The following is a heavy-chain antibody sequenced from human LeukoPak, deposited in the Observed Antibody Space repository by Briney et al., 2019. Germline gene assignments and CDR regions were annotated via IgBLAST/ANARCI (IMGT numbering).Heavy chain of an antibody. Sequence: GGSLRLSCAASGFTFDDYAMPWVRQAPGKGLEWVSGISWNSGSIGYADSVKGRFTISRDNAKNSLYLQMNSLRAEDTALYYCAKDMRTHYYDSSGYPRGKELYYFDYWGQGTLVTVSS. J-gene: IGHJ4*02. CDR3: AKDMRTHYYDSSGYPRGKELYYFDY. D-gene: IGHD3-22*01. CDR1: GFTFDDYA. V-gene: IGHV3-9*01. CDR2: ISWNSGSI.